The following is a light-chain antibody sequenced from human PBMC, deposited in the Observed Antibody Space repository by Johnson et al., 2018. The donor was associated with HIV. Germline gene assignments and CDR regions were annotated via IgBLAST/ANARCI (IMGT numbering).Light chain of an antibody. CDR2: ESN. Sequence: QSVLTQPPSVSAAPGQKVTISCSGSSSSIGNNYVSWYQQLPGTAPKLLIYESNKRPSGIPDRFSGSKSGTSATLGITGLQTGAEADYYCGTWDDSLSALYVFGTGTKVTVL. CDR1: SSSIGNNY. J-gene: IGLJ1*01. CDR3: GTWDDSLSALYV. V-gene: IGLV1-51*02.